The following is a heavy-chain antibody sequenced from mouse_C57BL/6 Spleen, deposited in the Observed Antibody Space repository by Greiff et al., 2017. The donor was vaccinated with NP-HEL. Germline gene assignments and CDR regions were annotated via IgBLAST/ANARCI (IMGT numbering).Heavy chain of an antibody. Sequence: EVKLMESGPELVKPGASVKIPCKASGYTFTDYNMDWVKQSHGKSLEWIGDINPNNGGTIYNQKFKGKATLTVDKSSSTAYMELRSLTSEDTAVYYCARRDYPYAMDYWGQGTSVTVSS. CDR2: INPNNGGT. V-gene: IGHV1-18*01. D-gene: IGHD2-4*01. CDR3: ARRDYPYAMDY. CDR1: GYTFTDYN. J-gene: IGHJ4*01.